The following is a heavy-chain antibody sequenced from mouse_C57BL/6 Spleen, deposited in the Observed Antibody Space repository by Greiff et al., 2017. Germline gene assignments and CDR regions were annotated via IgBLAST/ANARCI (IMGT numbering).Heavy chain of an antibody. Sequence: VQLQQSGPGLVAPSQSLSITCTVSGFSLTSYGVHWVRQPPGKGLEWLVVIWSDGSTTYNSALKSRLSISKDNSKSQVFLKMNSLQTDDTAMYYCARAKFQAYAMDYWGQGTSVTVSS. CDR2: IWSDGST. CDR1: GFSLTSYG. J-gene: IGHJ4*01. CDR3: ARAKFQAYAMDY. V-gene: IGHV2-6*03.